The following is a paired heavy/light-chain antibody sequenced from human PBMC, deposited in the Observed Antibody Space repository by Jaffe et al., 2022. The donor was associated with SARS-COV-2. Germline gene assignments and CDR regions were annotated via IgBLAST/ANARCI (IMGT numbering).Light chain of an antibody. CDR1: QSISSY. CDR2: AAS. CDR3: QQSYSSFPT. J-gene: IGKJ5*01. V-gene: IGKV1-39*01. Sequence: DIQMTQSPSSLSASVGDRVTITCRASQSISSYLNWYQQKPGKAPNILIYAASTLQSGVPSRFSGSGSGTDFTLTISSLQPEDFATYYCQQSYSSFPTFGQGTRLEIK.
Heavy chain of an antibody. D-gene: IGHD3-22*01. J-gene: IGHJ4*02. CDR1: GFTFSSYT. CDR3: AREEQFYDSGGFPTTLFDY. V-gene: IGHV3-30-3*01. CDR2: ISYDGSNK. Sequence: QVQLVESGGGVVQPGRSLRLSCAASGFTFSSYTMHWVRQAPGKGLEWVAVISYDGSNKYYADSVKGRFTISRDTSKSTLYLQMNSLRAEDTALYYCAREEQFYDSGGFPTTLFDYWGQGTLVTVSS.